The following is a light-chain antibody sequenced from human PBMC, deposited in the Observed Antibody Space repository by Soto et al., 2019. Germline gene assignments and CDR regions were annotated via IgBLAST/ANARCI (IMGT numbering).Light chain of an antibody. V-gene: IGLV2-23*02. Sequence: QSALTQAASVSGSPGQSITISCTGTSGDVGNFNLVSWYQHHPGKAPNLIISEVSKRPSGVSTRFSGSKSGNTASLTIFGLHAEDEADYYCCSYAGASIYILFGGGTKLTVL. J-gene: IGLJ2*01. CDR1: SGDVGNFNL. CDR3: CSYAGASIYIL. CDR2: EVS.